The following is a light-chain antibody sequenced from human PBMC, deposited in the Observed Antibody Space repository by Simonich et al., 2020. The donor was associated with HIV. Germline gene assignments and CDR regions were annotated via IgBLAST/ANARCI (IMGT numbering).Light chain of an antibody. Sequence: IQLTQSPSFLSASVGDRVTITCRASKGISNYLAWYQQKPGKAPKLLIYAASTLQSGVPSRFSGSGSGTDFTLTISSLQPEDFATYYCQQLNSYRTFGQGTRLEIK. CDR3: QQLNSYRT. CDR1: KGISNY. J-gene: IGKJ5*01. V-gene: IGKV1-9*01. CDR2: AAS.